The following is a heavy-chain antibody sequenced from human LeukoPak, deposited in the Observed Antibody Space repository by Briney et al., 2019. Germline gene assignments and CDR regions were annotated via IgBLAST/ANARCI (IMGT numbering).Heavy chain of an antibody. CDR2: ISSSSSYI. J-gene: IGHJ4*02. D-gene: IGHD6-19*01. V-gene: IGHV3-21*01. CDR3: ARVGIAVAGYFDY. Sequence: GGSLRLSCAASGFSFSSYTMNWVRQAPEKGLEWVSSISSSSSYIYYTDSVKGRFTISRDNAKNSLYLQMNSLRAEDTAVYYCARVGIAVAGYFDYWGQGTLVTVSS. CDR1: GFSFSSYT.